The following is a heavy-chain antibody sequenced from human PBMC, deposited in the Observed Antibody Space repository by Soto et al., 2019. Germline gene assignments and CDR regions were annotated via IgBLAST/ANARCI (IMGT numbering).Heavy chain of an antibody. J-gene: IGHJ6*02. Sequence: TSETLSLTCTVSGGSISSYYWSWIRQPPGKGLEWIGYIYYSGITNYNPSLKSRVTISVDTSKNQFSLKLSSVTAADTAVYYCAKASERSTTAGRYYYYYGMDVWGQGTTVTVSS. CDR2: IYYSGIT. CDR3: AKASERSTTAGRYYYYYGMDV. D-gene: IGHD4-17*01. CDR1: GGSISSYY. V-gene: IGHV4-59*01.